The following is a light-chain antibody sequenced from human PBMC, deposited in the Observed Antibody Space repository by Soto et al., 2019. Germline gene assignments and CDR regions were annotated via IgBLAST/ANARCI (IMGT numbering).Light chain of an antibody. CDR2: PAS. J-gene: IGKJ1*01. CDR1: QPISSW. V-gene: IGKV1-12*01. Sequence: DIQMTQSPSSISASVGDRVTITCRASQPISSWLAWYQQVPGQAPYLLIYPASTLQSGVPSRFSGSGSGTDFTLTINSLQPEDFATYSCKQGYNFPRAFGQGTRVEI. CDR3: KQGYNFPRA.